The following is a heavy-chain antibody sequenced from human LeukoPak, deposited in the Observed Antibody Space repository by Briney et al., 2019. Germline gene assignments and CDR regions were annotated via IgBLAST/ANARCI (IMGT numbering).Heavy chain of an antibody. D-gene: IGHD4-17*01. J-gene: IGHJ6*03. CDR3: ARDPYFGAHMDV. V-gene: IGHV3-21*01. CDR1: GFTFSSYS. Sequence: PGGSLRLSCAASGFTFSSYSMNWVRQAPGKGLEWVSSISSSSAYISYADSVKGRFTISRDNAKNSLYLQMNSLRAEDTAVYYCARDPYFGAHMDVWGKRTTVTVSS. CDR2: ISSSSAYI.